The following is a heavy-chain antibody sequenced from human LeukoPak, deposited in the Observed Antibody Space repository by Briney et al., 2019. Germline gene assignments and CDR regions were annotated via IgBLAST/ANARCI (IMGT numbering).Heavy chain of an antibody. CDR3: ASEPRYSSSYFFDP. D-gene: IGHD6-13*01. CDR2: IYYSGST. V-gene: IGHV4-39*01. CDR1: GGSISSSSYY. Sequence: SETLSLTCTVSGGSISSSSYYWGWIRQLPANGLEWIGSIYYSGSTYYNPSLESRVTISVDTSKNQFSLKLSSVTAADTAVYYCASEPRYSSSYFFDPWGQGTLVTVSS. J-gene: IGHJ5*02.